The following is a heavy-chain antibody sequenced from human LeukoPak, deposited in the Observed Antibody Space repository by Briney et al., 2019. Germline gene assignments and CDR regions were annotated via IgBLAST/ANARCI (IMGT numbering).Heavy chain of an antibody. CDR1: GGSISTYY. CDR3: ARAPLSGDARDYYMDV. V-gene: IGHV4-59*12. CDR2: IYYSGST. J-gene: IGHJ6*03. D-gene: IGHD3-10*01. Sequence: SETLSLTCTVSGGSISTYYWSWIRQPPGKGLEWIGDIYYSGSTNYNPSLKSRVTISVDTSKNQFSLKLSSVTAADTAVYYCARAPLSGDARDYYMDVWGKGTTVTVSS.